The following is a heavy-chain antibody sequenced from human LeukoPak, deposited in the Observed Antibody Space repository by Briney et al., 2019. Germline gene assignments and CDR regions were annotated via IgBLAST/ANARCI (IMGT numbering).Heavy chain of an antibody. V-gene: IGHV4-59*01. CDR3: AREVATASFDY. Sequence: KPSETLSLTCTVSGGSISSYYWSWIRQPPGKGLEWIGYIYYSGSTNYNPSLKSRVTISVDTSKNQFSLKLSSVTAADTAVYYCAREVATASFDYWGQGTLVTVSS. CDR1: GGSISSYY. CDR2: IYYSGST. D-gene: IGHD5-18*01. J-gene: IGHJ4*02.